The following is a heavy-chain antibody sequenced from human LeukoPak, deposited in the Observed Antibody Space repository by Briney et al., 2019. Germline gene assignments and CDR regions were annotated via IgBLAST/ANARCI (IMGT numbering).Heavy chain of an antibody. V-gene: IGHV1-18*01. CDR2: ISVYSGDT. D-gene: IGHD2-21*02. CDR1: GYTFDSHG. Sequence: ASVKVSCKASGYTFDSHGISWLRQAPGQGLEWMGWISVYSGDTNYAQKVQGRVTMTTDTYTSTAYMELRSLTSDDTAVYFCARDIVGDFDLDYWGQGTLVTVSS. J-gene: IGHJ4*02. CDR3: ARDIVGDFDLDY.